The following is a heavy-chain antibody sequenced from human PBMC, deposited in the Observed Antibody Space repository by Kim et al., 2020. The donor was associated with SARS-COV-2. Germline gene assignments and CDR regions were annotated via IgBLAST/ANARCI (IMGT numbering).Heavy chain of an antibody. V-gene: IGHV4-31*03. J-gene: IGHJ4*02. D-gene: IGHD6-13*01. CDR3: ARVEWQQLALDY. CDR2: IYYSGST. Sequence: SETLSLTCTVSGGSISSGGYYWSWIRQHPGKGLEWIGYIYYSGSTYYNPSLKSRVTISVDTSKNQFSLKLSSVTAADTAVYYCARVEWQQLALDYWGQGTLVTVSS. CDR1: GGSISSGGYY.